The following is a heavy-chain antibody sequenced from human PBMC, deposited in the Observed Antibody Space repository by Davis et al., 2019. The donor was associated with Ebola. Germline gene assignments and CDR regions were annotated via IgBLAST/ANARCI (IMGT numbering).Heavy chain of an antibody. CDR3: ARGILAEGLDS. J-gene: IGHJ4*02. Sequence: GGSLRLSCTASGFTVSSNHMSWVRQAPGKGLEWVSVIYDQSTAYADAVRGRFIISRDKSNNTLYLEMSSLRVDDTAVYYCARGILAEGLDSWGQGTLVTVSS. CDR2: IYDQST. D-gene: IGHD5-18*01. V-gene: IGHV3-53*05. CDR1: GFTVSSNH.